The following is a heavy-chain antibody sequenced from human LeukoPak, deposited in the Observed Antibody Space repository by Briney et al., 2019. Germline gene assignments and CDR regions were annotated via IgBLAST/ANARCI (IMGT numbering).Heavy chain of an antibody. CDR2: ITTNGGRT. J-gene: IGHJ1*01. CDR1: GLTFASYG. Sequence: GGSLRLSCAASGLTFASYGMSWVRQAPGKGLEWVSFITTNGGRTSYADSVEGRFTISRDSPRNTLYMQMNSLRDEDTAVYYCAIMHGYYDGTGYWVQWGQGTLVTVSS. CDR3: AIMHGYYDGTGYWVQ. V-gene: IGHV3-23*01. D-gene: IGHD3-22*01.